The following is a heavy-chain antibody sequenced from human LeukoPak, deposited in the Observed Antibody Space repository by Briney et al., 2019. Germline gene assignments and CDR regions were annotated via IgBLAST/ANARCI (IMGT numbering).Heavy chain of an antibody. CDR1: GYTFTSYY. CDR2: INPSGGST. CDR3: ARALTRTGQFDY. V-gene: IGHV1-46*01. J-gene: IGHJ4*02. D-gene: IGHD7-27*01. Sequence: ASVKVSCKASGYTFTSYYMHWVRQAPGQGLEWMGIINPSGGSTSYAQKFQGRVTMTRDMSTSTVYMELSSLRSEDTAVYYCARALTRTGQFDYWGQGTLATVSS.